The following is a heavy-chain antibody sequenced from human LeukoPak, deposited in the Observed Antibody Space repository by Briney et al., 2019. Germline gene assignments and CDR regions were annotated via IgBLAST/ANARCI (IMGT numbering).Heavy chain of an antibody. CDR2: IYYSGST. J-gene: IGHJ4*02. CDR3: AREDSSGYLGY. V-gene: IGHV4-61*01. D-gene: IGHD3-22*01. CDR1: GGSVSSDIYY. Sequence: SETLSLTCTVSGGSVSSDIYYWNWIRQPPGKGLEWIGYIYYSGSTNYNPSLKSRVTISVDTSKNQFSLKLTSLTAADTAVYYCAREDSSGYLGYWGQGTLVTVSS.